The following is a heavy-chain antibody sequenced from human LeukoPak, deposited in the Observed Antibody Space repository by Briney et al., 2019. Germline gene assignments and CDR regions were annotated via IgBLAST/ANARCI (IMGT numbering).Heavy chain of an antibody. Sequence: SETLSLTCAVYGGSFSGYYWSWIRQPPGEGLEWIGEINHSGSTNYNPSLKSRVTISVDTSKNQFSLKLSSVTAADTAVYYCASLYSGSYYSYWGQGTLVTVSS. J-gene: IGHJ4*02. D-gene: IGHD1-26*01. V-gene: IGHV4-34*01. CDR2: INHSGST. CDR3: ASLYSGSYYSY. CDR1: GGSFSGYY.